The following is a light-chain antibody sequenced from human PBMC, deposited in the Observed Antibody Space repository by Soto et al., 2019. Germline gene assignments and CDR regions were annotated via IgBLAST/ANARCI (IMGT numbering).Light chain of an antibody. CDR1: QSISSW. V-gene: IGKV1-5*01. Sequence: DXQMIQSPSTLSASVGDRVTITCRASQSISSWLAWYQQKPGKAPKLLIYDASSLESGVPSRFSGSGSGTEFTLTISSLQPDDFATYYCQQYNSYMYTFGQGTK. J-gene: IGKJ2*01. CDR2: DAS. CDR3: QQYNSYMYT.